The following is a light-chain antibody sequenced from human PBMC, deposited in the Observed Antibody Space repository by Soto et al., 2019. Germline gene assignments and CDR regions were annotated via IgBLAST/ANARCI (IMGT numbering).Light chain of an antibody. J-gene: IGKJ2*01. V-gene: IGKV1-5*01. CDR1: QSISSW. CDR2: DAS. CDR3: QQYKSYLGVT. Sequence: DIQMTQSPSTLSASVGDRVTITCRASQSISSWLAWYQQKPGKAPKLLIYDASSLESGVPSRFSGSGSGTEFTLTISSLQPDDFATYYCQQYKSYLGVTFGQGTKLEIK.